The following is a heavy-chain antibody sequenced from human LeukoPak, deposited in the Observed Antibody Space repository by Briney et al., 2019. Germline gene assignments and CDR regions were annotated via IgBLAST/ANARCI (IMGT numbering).Heavy chain of an antibody. D-gene: IGHD1-26*01. Sequence: SETLSLTCTVSGGSISSSSYYWGWIRQPPGKGLEWIGSIYYSGSTYYNPSLKSRVTISVDTTKNQFSLKLSSVTAADTAVYYCARRGSIVGATRPFDYWGQGTLVTVSS. J-gene: IGHJ4*02. CDR2: IYYSGST. V-gene: IGHV4-39*01. CDR1: GGSISSSSYY. CDR3: ARRGSIVGATRPFDY.